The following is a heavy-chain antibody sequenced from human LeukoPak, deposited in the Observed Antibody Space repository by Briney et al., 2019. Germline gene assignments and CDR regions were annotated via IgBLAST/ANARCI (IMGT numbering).Heavy chain of an antibody. Sequence: GGSLRLSCAASGFTFSRDSMNWVRQAPGKGLEWVSYINRGSSPIYYADSVRGRFTISRDNAKNSLYLQMNSLRAEDTAVYYCVRDNPRCCGVVPANIDDFWGQGTLVTVSA. J-gene: IGHJ4*02. CDR3: VRDNPRCCGVVPANIDDF. CDR1: GFTFSRDS. CDR2: INRGSSPI. D-gene: IGHD2-15*01. V-gene: IGHV3-48*01.